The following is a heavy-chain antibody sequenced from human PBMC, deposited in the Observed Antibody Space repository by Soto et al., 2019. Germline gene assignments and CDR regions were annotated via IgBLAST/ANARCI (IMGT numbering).Heavy chain of an antibody. CDR3: ARLRYSSAGNCYGDY. D-gene: IGHD2-15*01. V-gene: IGHV5-51*01. Sequence: GDSLKISCKCSGYGFTSYCIGWVRQMPGKGLELMGIIYPGDSDTRNSPSFQGQATISADKSISTAYLQWSSLEASDTAMYYCARLRYSSAGNCYGDYWGQGTMVTVSS. CDR2: IYPGDSDT. CDR1: GYGFTSYC. J-gene: IGHJ4*02.